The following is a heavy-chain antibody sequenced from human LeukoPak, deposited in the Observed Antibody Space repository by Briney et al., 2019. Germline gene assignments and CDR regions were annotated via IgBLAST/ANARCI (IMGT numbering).Heavy chain of an antibody. Sequence: SETLSLTCTVSGGSISSGTYYWNWIRQPAGKGLEWIGRIYSSGSTNYNPSLKSRVTISVDTSKNQFSLKLSSVTAADTAVYYCARRIPSTPNWNYGYFDLWGRGTLVTVSS. J-gene: IGHJ2*01. V-gene: IGHV4-61*02. CDR2: IYSSGST. CDR1: GGSISSGTYY. CDR3: ARRIPSTPNWNYGYFDL. D-gene: IGHD1-7*01.